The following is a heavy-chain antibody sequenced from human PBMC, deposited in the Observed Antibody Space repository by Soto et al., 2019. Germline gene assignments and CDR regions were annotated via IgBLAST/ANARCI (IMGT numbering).Heavy chain of an antibody. CDR1: GFTFSSYA. CDR2: ISYEGSNK. D-gene: IGHD6-13*01. CDR3: ASSAQPRGYSSSWYVFDY. J-gene: IGHJ4*02. Sequence: GGSLRLSCAASGFTFSSYAMHWVRQAPGKGLEWVAVISYEGSNKYYADSVKGRFTISRDNSKNTLYMQMNSMRAEGAAVYYCASSAQPRGYSSSWYVFDYWGQGTMVTVSS. V-gene: IGHV3-30-3*01.